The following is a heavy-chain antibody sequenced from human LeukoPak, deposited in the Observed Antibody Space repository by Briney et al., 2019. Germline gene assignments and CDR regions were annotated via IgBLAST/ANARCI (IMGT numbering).Heavy chain of an antibody. CDR1: GASVDIGDYY. J-gene: IGHJ5*02. CDR2: INHSGST. CDR3: ARRIAARPYANNWFDP. Sequence: SETLSLTCTVSGASVDIGDYYWSWIRQPPGKGLEWIGEINHSGSTNYNPSLKSRVTISVDTSKNQFSLKLSSVTAADTAVYYCARRIAARPYANNWFDPWGQGTLVTVSS. V-gene: IGHV4-34*01. D-gene: IGHD6-6*01.